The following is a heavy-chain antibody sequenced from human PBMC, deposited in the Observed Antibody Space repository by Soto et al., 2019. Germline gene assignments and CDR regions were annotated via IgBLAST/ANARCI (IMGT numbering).Heavy chain of an antibody. CDR2: IYSTGAT. D-gene: IGHD6-19*01. V-gene: IGHV4-4*07. J-gene: IGHJ4*02. CDR3: AQTMVARTPFFDH. Sequence: QVQLQESGPGLVKPSETLSLNCTVSGGSISRNYWSWIRQPAGKGLEWIGRIYSTGATNYNPSLKSRVSLSVDTSRNQFSLKLTSVTAAATAIYYCAQTMVARTPFFDHWGQGTPVTVSS. CDR1: GGSISRNY.